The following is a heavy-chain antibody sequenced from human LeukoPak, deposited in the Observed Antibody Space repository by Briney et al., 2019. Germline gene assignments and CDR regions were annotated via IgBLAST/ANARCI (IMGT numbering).Heavy chain of an antibody. D-gene: IGHD5-18*01. CDR3: ARAPRQLSYYYGVDV. V-gene: IGHV1-8*01. CDR2: MNPNSGDT. J-gene: IGHJ6*02. Sequence: ASVKVSCKASGYTFTSTEIMWVRQATGQGLEWMGWMNPNSGDTGYAQKFQGRVTMTRDTSTSTAYMELSRLRFEDTAVYHCARAPRQLSYYYGVDVWGQGTTVTVSS. CDR1: GYTFTSTE.